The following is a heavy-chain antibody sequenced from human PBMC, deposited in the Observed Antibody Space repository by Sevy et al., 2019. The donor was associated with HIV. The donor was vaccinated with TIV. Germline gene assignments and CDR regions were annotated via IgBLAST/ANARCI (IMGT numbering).Heavy chain of an antibody. CDR1: GGTFSSYA. CDR3: AVVVPAARVTTGYGMDV. D-gene: IGHD2-2*01. V-gene: IGHV1-69*13. J-gene: IGHJ6*02. Sequence: ASVKVSCKASGGTFSSYAISWVRQAPGQGLEWMGGIIPIFGTANYPQKFQGRVTITADESTSTAYMELSSLRSEDTAVYYCAVVVPAARVTTGYGMDVWGQGTTVTVSS. CDR2: IIPIFGTA.